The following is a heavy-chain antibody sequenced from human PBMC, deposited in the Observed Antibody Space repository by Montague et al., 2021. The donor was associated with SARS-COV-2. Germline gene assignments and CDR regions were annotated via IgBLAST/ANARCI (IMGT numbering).Heavy chain of an antibody. V-gene: IGHV2-70*01. CDR1: GFSLGTSGMC. D-gene: IGHD6-19*01. Sequence: PALVKPTQTLTLTCTFSGFSLGTSGMCVSWIRQPPGKALEWPAHIDWDDDKYYSTSLKTRLTISKDTSKNQVVLTMTNMDPVDTATYYCAREYSSGVYFDYWGQGTLVTVSS. CDR2: IDWDDDK. J-gene: IGHJ4*02. CDR3: AREYSSGVYFDY.